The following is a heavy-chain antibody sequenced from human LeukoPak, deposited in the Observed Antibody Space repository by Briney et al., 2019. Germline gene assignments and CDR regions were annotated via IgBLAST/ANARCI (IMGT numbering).Heavy chain of an antibody. Sequence: ASVKVSCKASGYTFTSYDINWVRQATGQGLEWMGWMNPNSGNTGYAQKFRGRVTITRNTSISTAYMELSSLRSEDTAVYYCARATYSSSWYSENWFDPWGQGTLVTVSS. CDR2: MNPNSGNT. V-gene: IGHV1-8*03. CDR1: GYTFTSYD. CDR3: ARATYSSSWYSENWFDP. D-gene: IGHD6-13*01. J-gene: IGHJ5*02.